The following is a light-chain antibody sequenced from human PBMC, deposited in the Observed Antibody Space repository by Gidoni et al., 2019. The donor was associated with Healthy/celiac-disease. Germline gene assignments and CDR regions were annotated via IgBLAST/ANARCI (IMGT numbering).Light chain of an antibody. J-gene: IGLJ2*01. CDR3: KAWDSNTVG. V-gene: IGLV3-1*01. Sequence: SYHLTPPPPVSVSPGQTASITCSGDRLGDKYASLYQQKPGQSTVLVVYQDTKRPSGRPERCSGTNSGNTATMTISGTQARDEADYYCKAWDSNTVGFGGGTKLTV. CDR1: RLGDKY. CDR2: QDT.